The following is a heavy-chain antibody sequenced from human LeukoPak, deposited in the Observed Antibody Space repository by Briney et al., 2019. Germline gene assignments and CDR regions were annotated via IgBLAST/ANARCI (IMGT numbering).Heavy chain of an antibody. D-gene: IGHD5-12*01. J-gene: IGHJ4*02. CDR3: ARGGSSGYDPFDY. Sequence: SETLSLTCTVSGCSISSYYWSWIRQPPGKGLEWIGYIYYSGSTDYNPSLKSRVIMSVDTSKNQFSLKLSSVNAADTAVYYCARGGSSGYDPFDYWGQGTLVTVSS. CDR2: IYYSGST. V-gene: IGHV4-59*01. CDR1: GCSISSYY.